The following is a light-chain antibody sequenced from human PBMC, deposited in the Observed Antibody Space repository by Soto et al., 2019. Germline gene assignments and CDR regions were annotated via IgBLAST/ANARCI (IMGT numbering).Light chain of an antibody. CDR3: LQDHYYPLT. V-gene: IGKV1-6*01. Sequence: IQMTQSPSSLSVSVGDRVTITCRASQGIGNDVGWYQQKPGKAPKLLIYAASSLQSGVPSRFSGSRSGTDFTLTISSLQHEDFATYYCLQDHYYPLTFGGGTKVEIK. J-gene: IGKJ4*01. CDR2: AAS. CDR1: QGIGND.